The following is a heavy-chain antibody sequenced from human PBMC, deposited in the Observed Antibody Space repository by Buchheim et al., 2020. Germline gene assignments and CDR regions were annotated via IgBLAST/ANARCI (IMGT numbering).Heavy chain of an antibody. CDR1: GFTFSSYA. J-gene: IGHJ6*02. CDR2: ISYDGSNK. V-gene: IGHV3-30*04. Sequence: QVQLVESGGGVVQPGRSLRLSCAASGFTFSSYAMHWVRQAPGKGLEWVAVISYDGSNKYYADSVKGRFTISRDNSTNPLYLQMNSLRAEDTAVYYCARGLDSHYYGMDVWGQGTT. D-gene: IGHD4-11*01. CDR3: ARGLDSHYYGMDV.